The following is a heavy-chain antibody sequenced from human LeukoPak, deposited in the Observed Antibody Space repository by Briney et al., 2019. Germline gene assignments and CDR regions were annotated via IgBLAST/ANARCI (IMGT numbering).Heavy chain of an antibody. J-gene: IGHJ4*02. CDR2: ISGSGGDT. D-gene: IGHD6-19*01. V-gene: IGHV3-23*01. CDR1: GFTFRSCA. CDR3: AKTTAGYSSGRYPGWPIDY. Sequence: QPGGSPRLSCAASGFTFRSCAIYWVRQAPGKGLEWVSGISGSGGDTYFADSVKGRSTISRDNSKNTVFLQMDSLRAEDTAVYYCAKTTAGYSSGRYPGWPIDYWGQGTLVTVSS.